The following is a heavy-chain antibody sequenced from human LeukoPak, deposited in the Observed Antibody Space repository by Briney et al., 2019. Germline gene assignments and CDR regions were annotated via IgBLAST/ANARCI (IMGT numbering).Heavy chain of an antibody. CDR1: GFTFDDYG. J-gene: IGHJ3*02. V-gene: IGHV3-23*01. D-gene: IGHD5-24*01. Sequence: HPGGSLRLSCAASGFTFDDYGMSWVRQAPGKGLEWVSGISGSGDGTYYADSVKGRFTISRDNSKNTLYMQMNSLRADDTAVYYCAKRRDGYNNGAFDIWGQGTMVIVSS. CDR3: AKRRDGYNNGAFDI. CDR2: ISGSGDGT.